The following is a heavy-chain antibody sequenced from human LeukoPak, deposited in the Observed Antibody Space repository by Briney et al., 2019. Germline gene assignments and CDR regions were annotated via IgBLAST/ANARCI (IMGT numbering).Heavy chain of an antibody. V-gene: IGHV3-7*03. CDR1: GFTFSSYW. CDR3: ARVGSSADGDYVGLGY. J-gene: IGHJ4*02. CDR2: IKQDGSEK. Sequence: GGSLRLSCAASGFTFSSYWMSWVRQAPGKGLEWVANIKQDGSEKYYVDSVRGRFTISRDNAKNSLYPQMNSLRAEDTAVYYCARVGSSADGDYVGLGYWGQGTLVTVSS. D-gene: IGHD4-17*01.